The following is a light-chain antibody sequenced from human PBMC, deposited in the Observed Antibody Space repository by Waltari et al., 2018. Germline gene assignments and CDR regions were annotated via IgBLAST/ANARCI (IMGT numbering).Light chain of an antibody. CDR3: QQFDSFPPT. Sequence: TQTPLSLSASVGDRVTITCRASQDIDNALAWYRQKPGKAPELLIYDASSLKTGAPSRFSGTGSGTDFTLTISSLQPEDFAAYYCQQFDSFPPTFGQGTRLEIK. J-gene: IGKJ5*01. CDR2: DAS. V-gene: IGKV1-13*02. CDR1: QDIDNA.